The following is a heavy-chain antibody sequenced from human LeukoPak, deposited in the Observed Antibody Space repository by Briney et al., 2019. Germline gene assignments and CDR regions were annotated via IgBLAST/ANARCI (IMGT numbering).Heavy chain of an antibody. CDR3: ARQTGSGLFILP. J-gene: IGHJ4*02. V-gene: IGHV4-38-2*02. CDR1: GYSISSGYY. CDR2: IYHSGST. Sequence: SETLSLTCTVSGYSISSGYYWGWIRQPPGKGLEWIGSIYHSGSTYYNPSLKSQVSISIDTSKNQFSLKLTSVTAADTAVYYCARQTGSGLFILPGGQGTLVTVSS. D-gene: IGHD3/OR15-3a*01.